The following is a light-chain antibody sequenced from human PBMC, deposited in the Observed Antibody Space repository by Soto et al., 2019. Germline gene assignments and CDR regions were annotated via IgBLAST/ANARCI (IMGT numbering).Light chain of an antibody. V-gene: IGKV1-39*01. CDR1: QTVSRF. CDR3: QQSVSTPWT. J-gene: IGKJ1*01. Sequence: DIQMTQSPSSLSASVGDRVTITCRASQTVSRFLNWYHQKPGKAPNRLIYAASTLPSGDPSRFNGSGSGTDFTLTITSLEPEDFGTYSCQQSVSTPWTFGQGTEVEIK. CDR2: AAS.